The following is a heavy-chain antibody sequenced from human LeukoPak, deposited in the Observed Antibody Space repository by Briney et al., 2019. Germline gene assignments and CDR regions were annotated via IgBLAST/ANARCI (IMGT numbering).Heavy chain of an antibody. CDR1: GYSISSGYY. V-gene: IGHV4-38-2*02. D-gene: IGHD3-10*01. J-gene: IGHJ4*02. CDR2: IYYSGST. CDR3: ASVTELLWFGELLPYYFDY. Sequence: PSETLSLTCTVSGYSISSGYYWGWIRQPPGKGLEWIGSIYYSGSTYYNPSLKSRVTISVDTSKNQFSLKLSSVTAADTAVYYCASVTELLWFGELLPYYFDYWGQGTLVTVSS.